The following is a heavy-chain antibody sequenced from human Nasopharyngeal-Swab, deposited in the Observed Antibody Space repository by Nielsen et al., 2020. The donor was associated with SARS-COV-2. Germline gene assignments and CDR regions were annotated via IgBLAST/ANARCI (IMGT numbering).Heavy chain of an antibody. Sequence: WIRQPPGKGLEWIGSIYYSGSTYYNPSLKSRVTISVDTSKNQFSLKLSSVTAADTAVYYCATERAIAVAGTFGAKFDYWGQGTLDTVSS. D-gene: IGHD6-19*01. V-gene: IGHV4-39*01. CDR3: ATERAIAVAGTFGAKFDY. J-gene: IGHJ4*02. CDR2: IYYSGST.